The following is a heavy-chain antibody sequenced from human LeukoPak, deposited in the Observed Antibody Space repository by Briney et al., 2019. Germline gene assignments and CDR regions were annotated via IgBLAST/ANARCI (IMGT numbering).Heavy chain of an antibody. Sequence: GGSLRLSCAASGFTFSSYSMNWVRQAPGKGLEWVSSISSSSSYIYYADSVKGRSTISRDNAKNSLYLQMNSLRAEDTAVYYCTSARDQLFDYWGQGTLVTVSS. CDR3: TSARDQLFDY. J-gene: IGHJ4*02. CDR1: GFTFSSYS. CDR2: ISSSSSYI. V-gene: IGHV3-21*01. D-gene: IGHD2-2*01.